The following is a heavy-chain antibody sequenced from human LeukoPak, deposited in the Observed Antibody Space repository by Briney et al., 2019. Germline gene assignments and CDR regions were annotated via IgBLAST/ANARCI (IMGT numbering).Heavy chain of an antibody. CDR2: INGDGSIT. D-gene: IGHD2-21*01. Sequence: GGSLRLSCAASGFTFTGYWMHWVRQAPGKGLVWVSRINGDGSITTYADSVKGRFTISRDNSKNTLYLQMNSLRAEDTAVYYCARDVDGMDVWGQGTTVTVSS. J-gene: IGHJ6*02. CDR3: ARDVDGMDV. V-gene: IGHV3-74*01. CDR1: GFTFTGYW.